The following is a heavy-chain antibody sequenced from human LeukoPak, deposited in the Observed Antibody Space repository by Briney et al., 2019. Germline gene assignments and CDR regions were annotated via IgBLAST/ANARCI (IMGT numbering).Heavy chain of an antibody. Sequence: GGPLTLSCAASGFTFSSYSMNWVRQAPGKGLEWVSSISSSSSYIYYADSVKGRFTISRDNAKNSLYLQMNSLRAEDTAVYYCARDGRFLEWLSGYYMDVWGKGTTVTVSS. D-gene: IGHD3-3*01. CDR3: ARDGRFLEWLSGYYMDV. CDR1: GFTFSSYS. CDR2: ISSSSSYI. J-gene: IGHJ6*03. V-gene: IGHV3-21*01.